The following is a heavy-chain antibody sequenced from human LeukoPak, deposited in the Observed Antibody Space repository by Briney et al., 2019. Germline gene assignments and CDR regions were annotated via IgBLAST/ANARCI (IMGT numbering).Heavy chain of an antibody. J-gene: IGHJ4*02. Sequence: SETLSLTCAVYGGSFSGYYWSWIRQPPEKGLEWIGEIHHYGTTNYSPSLKSRVTILIDTSKNQFSLKLNSVTAADTAVYYCARTYQSTVPGIAGAGTFDYWGQGILVTVSS. CDR3: ARTYQSTVPGIAGAGTFDY. CDR1: GGSFSGYY. D-gene: IGHD6-13*01. V-gene: IGHV4-34*01. CDR2: IHHYGTT.